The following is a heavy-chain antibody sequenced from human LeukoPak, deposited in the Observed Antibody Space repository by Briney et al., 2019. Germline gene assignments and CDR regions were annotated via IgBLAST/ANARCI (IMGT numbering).Heavy chain of an antibody. CDR2: IRPTGSTT. V-gene: IGHV3-74*01. D-gene: IGHD6-6*01. J-gene: IGHJ4*02. CDR3: ARGPNSNWSGLDF. Sequence: PGGSLRLSCTASGFSFSGHWMHWARQLPGKGLVWVSRIRPTGSTTSYADSVKGRFTVSRDNAKNTLYLQVNNLRAEDTAVYYCARGPNSNWSGLDFWGQGTLLTVSS. CDR1: GFSFSGHW.